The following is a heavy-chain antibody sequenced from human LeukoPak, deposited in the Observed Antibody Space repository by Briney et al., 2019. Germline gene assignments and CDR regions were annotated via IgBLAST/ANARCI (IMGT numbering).Heavy chain of an antibody. CDR3: ARDGSGFYLYNYMDV. CDR1: GFTFTDYS. CDR2: ISTVSTYT. D-gene: IGHD6-25*01. Sequence: PGGSLRLSCAPSGFTFTDYSMNWVRPAPGKGLEWVASISTVSTYTFYADSVKGRFSISRDNVRNLLYLQMSSLGAEDTAVYYCARDGSGFYLYNYMDVWGKGTTVTVSS. V-gene: IGHV3-21*06. J-gene: IGHJ6*03.